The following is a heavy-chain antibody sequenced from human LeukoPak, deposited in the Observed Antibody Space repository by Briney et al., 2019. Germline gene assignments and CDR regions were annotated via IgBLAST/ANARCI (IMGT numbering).Heavy chain of an antibody. CDR3: ARDPVVAATQRPNFDI. CDR2: IIPIFGTA. J-gene: IGHJ3*02. CDR1: GGTFSSYA. D-gene: IGHD2-15*01. V-gene: IGHV1-69*05. Sequence: SVRVSCKASGGTFSSYAISWVRQAPGQGLEWMGRIIPIFGTANYAQKFQGRVTITTDESTSTAYMELSSLRSEDTAMYYCARDPVVAATQRPNFDIWGQGTMVTVSS.